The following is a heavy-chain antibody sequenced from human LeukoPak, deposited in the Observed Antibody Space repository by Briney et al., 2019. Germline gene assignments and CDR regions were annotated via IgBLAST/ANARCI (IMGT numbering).Heavy chain of an antibody. CDR1: GGSFQSFY. Sequence: SETLSLTCAVYGGSFQSFYWTWVRQFPGRGLEWIGEIDHIGRTKYNPSLKSRVTISVDKSKNQFSLKLSSVTAADTAVYYCARNEVTTVIYNWGQGTLVTVSS. CDR2: IDHIGRT. J-gene: IGHJ4*02. D-gene: IGHD4-17*01. V-gene: IGHV4-34*01. CDR3: ARNEVTTVIYN.